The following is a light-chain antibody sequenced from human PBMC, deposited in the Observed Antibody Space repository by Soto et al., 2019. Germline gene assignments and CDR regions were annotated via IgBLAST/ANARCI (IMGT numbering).Light chain of an antibody. CDR3: QQRSNWPPIS. Sequence: ELVLTQSHGTLSLSPGESATLSCRASQSVSNNYLAWYQQKPGQAPRLLIYGASNRATGIPDRFSGSGSGTDFTLNISSLEPEDAAVYYCQQRSNWPPISFGPGTRLE. CDR2: GAS. CDR1: QSVSNNY. J-gene: IGKJ5*01. V-gene: IGKV3D-20*02.